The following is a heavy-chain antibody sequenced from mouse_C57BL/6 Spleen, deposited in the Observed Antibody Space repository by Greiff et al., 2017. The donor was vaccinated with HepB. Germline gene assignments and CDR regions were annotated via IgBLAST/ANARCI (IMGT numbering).Heavy chain of an antibody. CDR2: ISYDGSN. CDR1: GYSITSGYY. V-gene: IGHV3-6*01. J-gene: IGHJ4*01. Sequence: ESGPGLVKPSQSLSLTCSVTGYSITSGYYWNWIRQFPGNKLEWMGYISYDGSNNYNPSLKNRISITRDTSKNQFFLKLNSVTTEDTATYYCARGVLDYYGSRGDYYAMDYWGQGTSVTVSS. CDR3: ARGVLDYYGSRGDYYAMDY. D-gene: IGHD1-1*01.